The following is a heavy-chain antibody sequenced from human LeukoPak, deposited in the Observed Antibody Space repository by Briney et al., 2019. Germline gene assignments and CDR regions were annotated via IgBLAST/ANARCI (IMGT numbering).Heavy chain of an antibody. CDR2: IYSGGST. CDR1: GFTVSSNY. V-gene: IGHV3-53*01. J-gene: IGHJ3*02. D-gene: IGHD3-3*01. CDR3: ARVGKRITIFGVVIPNAFDI. Sequence: GGSLILSCAASGFTVSSNYMSWVRQAPGKGLEGGSVIYSGGSTYYADSVKGRFTISRDNSKTTLYLQMNSLRAEDTAVYYCARVGKRITIFGVVIPNAFDIWGQGTMVTVSS.